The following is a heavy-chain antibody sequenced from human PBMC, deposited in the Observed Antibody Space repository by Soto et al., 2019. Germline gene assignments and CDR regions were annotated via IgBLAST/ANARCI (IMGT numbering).Heavy chain of an antibody. CDR3: ARGLDYYDSSATSSHFDY. CDR1: GGTFSSYA. CDR2: IIPIFGTA. V-gene: IGHV1-69*13. J-gene: IGHJ4*02. Sequence: SVKVSCKASGGTFSSYAISWVRQAPGQGLEWMGGIIPIFGTANYAQKFQGRVTITADESTSTAYMELSSLRSEDTAVYYCARGLDYYDSSATSSHFDYWGQGTLVTVS. D-gene: IGHD3-22*01.